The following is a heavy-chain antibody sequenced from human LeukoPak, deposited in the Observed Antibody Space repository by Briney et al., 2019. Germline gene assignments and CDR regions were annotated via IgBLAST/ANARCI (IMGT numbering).Heavy chain of an antibody. J-gene: IGHJ6*02. CDR2: IWYDGSNK. CDR3: AATVTTPNYYYYGMDV. V-gene: IGHV3-33*01. Sequence: GGSLRLSCAASGFTFSSYGMHWVRQAPGKGLEWVAVIWYDGSNKYYADSVKGRFTISRDNSKNTLYLQMNSLRAEDTAVYYCAATVTTPNYYYYGMDVWGQGTTVTVSS. CDR1: GFTFSSYG. D-gene: IGHD4-17*01.